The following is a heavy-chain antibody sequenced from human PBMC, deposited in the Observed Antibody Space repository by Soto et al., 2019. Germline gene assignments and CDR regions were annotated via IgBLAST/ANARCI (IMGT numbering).Heavy chain of an antibody. Sequence: QVQLVQSGAEVKKPGSSVKVSCKASGGTFSSYTISWVRQAPGQGLEWMGRIIPILGIANYAQKFQGRVTIPADKATSTAHMELSSLRSEDPAVYYCARVPGGGDDSGYFDLWGRGPLVTVSS. J-gene: IGHJ2*01. CDR1: GGTFSSYT. V-gene: IGHV1-69*02. CDR2: IIPILGIA. D-gene: IGHD2-21*02. CDR3: ARVPGGGDDSGYFDL.